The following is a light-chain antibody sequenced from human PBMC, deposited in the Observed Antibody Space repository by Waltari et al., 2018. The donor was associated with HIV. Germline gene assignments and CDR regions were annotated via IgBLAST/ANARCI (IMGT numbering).Light chain of an antibody. CDR3: SSYTSSSNLL. Sequence: QSALTQPPSVFGSPGQSATISCTRTSSDVGSYYRVAGSQQPSGTAPKLMIYQVVNRPAGVPHRFSESKSGNTASLTISGLQAEDEADYYCSSYTSSSNLLFGGGTKLTVL. V-gene: IGLV2-18*02. CDR2: QVV. J-gene: IGLJ2*01. CDR1: SSDVGSYYR.